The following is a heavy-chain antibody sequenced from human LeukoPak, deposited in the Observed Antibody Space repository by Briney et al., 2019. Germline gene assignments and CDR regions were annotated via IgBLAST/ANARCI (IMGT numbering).Heavy chain of an antibody. CDR3: ARVLGVHGFRSRQWVDY. D-gene: IGHD6-19*01. V-gene: IGHV3-30-3*01. J-gene: IGHJ4*02. CDR1: GFTFSNYA. CDR2: ISYDGNNK. Sequence: GGSLRLSCTASGFTFSNYAMHWVRQAPGKGLEWVAVISYDGNNKYYADSVKGRFTLSRDNSKNTLYLQMNSLRAEDSALHYCARVLGVHGFRSRQWVDYWGQGTLVTVSS.